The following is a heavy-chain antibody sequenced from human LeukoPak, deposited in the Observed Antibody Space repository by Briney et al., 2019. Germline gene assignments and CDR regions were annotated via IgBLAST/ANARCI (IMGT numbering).Heavy chain of an antibody. CDR1: GYTFTSYY. CDR3: ARPTSIIPASNIYYYYYAMDV. V-gene: IGHV1-46*01. J-gene: IGHJ6*02. Sequence: ASVKVSCKASGYTFTSYYMHWVRQAPGQGLEWMGIINPSGGTTTYAQKFQGRVTMTRDTPTSTVYMGLSSLRSEDTAVYYCARPTSIIPASNIYYYYYAMDVWGQGTTVTVSS. CDR2: INPSGGTT. D-gene: IGHD2-2*01.